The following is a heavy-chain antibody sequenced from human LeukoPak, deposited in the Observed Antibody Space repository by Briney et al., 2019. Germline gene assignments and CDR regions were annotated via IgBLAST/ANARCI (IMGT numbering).Heavy chain of an antibody. J-gene: IGHJ2*01. CDR2: IRYDGSNK. D-gene: IGHD2-15*01. V-gene: IGHV3-30*02. CDR3: ARDLSFAQDIVVVVAAPSRWYFDL. CDR1: GFTFSSYG. Sequence: GGSLRLSCAASGFTFSSYGMHWVRQAPGKGLEWVAFIRYDGSNKYHADSVKGRFTISRDNSKNTLYLQMNSLRAEDTAVYYCARDLSFAQDIVVVVAAPSRWYFDLWGRGTLVTVSS.